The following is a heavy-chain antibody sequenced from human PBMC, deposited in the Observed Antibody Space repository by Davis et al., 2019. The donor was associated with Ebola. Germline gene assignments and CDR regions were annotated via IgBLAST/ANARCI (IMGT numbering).Heavy chain of an antibody. D-gene: IGHD3-9*01. CDR2: IIPNFDTP. V-gene: IGHV1-69*13. CDR1: GGSFSSHP. CDR3: ARDFDGGNYYFDY. Sequence: SVKVSCKTSGGSFSSHPISWVRQAPRQGLEWMGGIIPNFDTPHYAQKFQGRITITADASTSTAYMELRSLRSEDTAKGFCARDFDGGNYYFDYWGPGTPVTVSS. J-gene: IGHJ4*02.